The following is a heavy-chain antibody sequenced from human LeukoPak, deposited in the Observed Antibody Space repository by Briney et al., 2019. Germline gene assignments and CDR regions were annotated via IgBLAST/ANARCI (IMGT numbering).Heavy chain of an antibody. V-gene: IGHV3-23*01. D-gene: IGHD6-19*01. CDR2: ISDSGANT. Sequence: GRSLRLSCAASGFTFSNYAMSWVRQAPGKGLEWVSTISDSGANTYYADSVRGRFTISRDNSKNTLYLQKNSLRADDTAIYYCAKSMTLQWRGFFDLWGRGTHVTVSS. J-gene: IGHJ2*01. CDR1: GFTFSNYA. CDR3: AKSMTLQWRGFFDL.